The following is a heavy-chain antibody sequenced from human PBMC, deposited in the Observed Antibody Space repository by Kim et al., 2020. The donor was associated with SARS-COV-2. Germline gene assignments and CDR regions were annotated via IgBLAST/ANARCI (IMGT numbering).Heavy chain of an antibody. V-gene: IGHV3-48*03. Sequence: GGSLRLSCAASGFTFSSYEMNWVRQAPGKGLEWVSYISSSGSTIYYADSVKGRFTISRDNAKNSLYLQMNSLRAEDTAVYYCAGLQSPEYYYDSSGYYSNDAFDIWGQGTMVTVSS. CDR1: GFTFSSYE. CDR3: AGLQSPEYYYDSSGYYSNDAFDI. CDR2: ISSSGSTI. D-gene: IGHD3-22*01. J-gene: IGHJ3*02.